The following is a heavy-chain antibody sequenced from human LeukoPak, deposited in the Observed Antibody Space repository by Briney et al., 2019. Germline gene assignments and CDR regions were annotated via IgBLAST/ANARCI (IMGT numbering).Heavy chain of an antibody. V-gene: IGHV3-23*01. D-gene: IGHD1-26*01. CDR1: GFTFSNAW. CDR2: ISGSGGST. J-gene: IGHJ5*02. CDR3: AKDSRGQWELQNWFNP. Sequence: GGSLRLSCAASGFTFSNAWMSWVRQAPGKGLEWVSAISGSGGSTYYADSVKGRFTISRDNSKNTLYLQMNSLRAEDTAVYYCAKDSRGQWELQNWFNPWGREPWSPSPQ.